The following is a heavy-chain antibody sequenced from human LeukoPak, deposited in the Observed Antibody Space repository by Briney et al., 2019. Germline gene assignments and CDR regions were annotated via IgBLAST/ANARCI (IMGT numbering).Heavy chain of an antibody. CDR3: ARGLWFGS. CDR1: GGSFSGYY. V-gene: IGHV4-34*01. Sequence: PSETLSLTCAVYGGSFSGYYWTWIRQPPGKGLEWIGEITHSGNTNYNPSLKSRVAISVDTSKNQFSLKLSSVTAADTAVYYCARGLWFGSWGQGTLVTVSS. CDR2: ITHSGNT. J-gene: IGHJ5*01.